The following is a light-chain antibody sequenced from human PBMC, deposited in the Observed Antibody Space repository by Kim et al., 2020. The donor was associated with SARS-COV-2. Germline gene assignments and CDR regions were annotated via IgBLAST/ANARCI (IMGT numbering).Light chain of an antibody. Sequence: GQRVAITGSGGSANHRNNYENWYQQLPGTAPKVLIYRNKQRPSGVPDRVSGSKSGTSASLAINGLRSEDEADYYCAAWDESLSGPVFGGGTQLTVL. CDR1: SANHRNNY. V-gene: IGLV1-47*02. J-gene: IGLJ3*02. CDR3: AAWDESLSGPV. CDR2: RNK.